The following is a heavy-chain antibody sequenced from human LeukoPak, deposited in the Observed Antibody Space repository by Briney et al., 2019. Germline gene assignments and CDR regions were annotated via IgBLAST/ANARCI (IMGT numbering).Heavy chain of an antibody. V-gene: IGHV3-30*18. CDR3: AKVLLRLGELSPFDY. CDR1: GFTFSSYG. CDR2: ISYDGSNK. Sequence: GGSLRLSCAASGFTFSSYGAHWVRQAPGKGLEWVAVISYDGSNKYYADSVKGRFTISRDNSKNTLYLQMNSLRAEDTAVYYCAKVLLRLGELSPFDYWGQGTLVTVSS. D-gene: IGHD3-16*02. J-gene: IGHJ4*02.